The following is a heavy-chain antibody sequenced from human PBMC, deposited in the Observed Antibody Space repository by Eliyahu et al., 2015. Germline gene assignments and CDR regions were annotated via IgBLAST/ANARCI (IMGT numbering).Heavy chain of an antibody. Sequence: EVQLVESGGGLVKPGGSLRLSCAASGFTSIGYSMTWVRQAPGKGXEWVSSISSTSGHIYHADSVKGRFTISRDNAKNSLYMQMNSLRADDTAVYYCARGTIVGATGIDYWGQGTLVTVSS. J-gene: IGHJ4*02. CDR3: ARGTIVGATGIDY. D-gene: IGHD1-26*01. CDR2: ISSTSGHI. CDR1: GFTSIGYS. V-gene: IGHV3-21*01.